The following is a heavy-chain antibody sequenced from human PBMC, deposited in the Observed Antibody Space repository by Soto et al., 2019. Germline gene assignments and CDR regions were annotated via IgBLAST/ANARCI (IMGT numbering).Heavy chain of an antibody. CDR3: ARARLDPPALEY. D-gene: IGHD2-2*01. CDR2: MSYDGSDK. CDR1: GFSFRSYA. J-gene: IGHJ4*02. V-gene: IGHV3-30-3*01. Sequence: QVQLVESGGGVVQPGRSLRLSCAASGFSFRSYAMHWVRQAPGKGLAWVAVMSYDGSDKDYADSVKGRFTISRDNSKNTLYLQMSSLRAEDTAVYYCARARLDPPALEYWGQGTLVTVSS.